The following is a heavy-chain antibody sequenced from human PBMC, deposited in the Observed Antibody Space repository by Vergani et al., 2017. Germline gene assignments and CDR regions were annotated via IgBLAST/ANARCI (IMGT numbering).Heavy chain of an antibody. CDR1: GYTLTELS. V-gene: IGHV1-46*01. Sequence: QVQLVQSGAEVKKPGASVKVSCKVSGYTLTELSMHWVRQAPGQGLEWMGIINPSGGSTSYAQKFQGRVTMTRDTSTSTVYMELSSLRSEDTAVYYCARDQSGYNYWGQGTLVTVSS. CDR2: INPSGGST. CDR3: ARDQSGYNY. J-gene: IGHJ4*02. D-gene: IGHD5-12*01.